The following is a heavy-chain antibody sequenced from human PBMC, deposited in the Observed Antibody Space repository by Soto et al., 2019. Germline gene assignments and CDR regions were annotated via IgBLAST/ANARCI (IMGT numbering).Heavy chain of an antibody. J-gene: IGHJ6*03. V-gene: IGHV3-33*01. D-gene: IGHD3-10*01. CDR2: IWYDGSNK. CDR3: ARDVGGSGSYFSKAYYYYYYMDV. CDR1: GFTFSSYG. Sequence: GGSLRLSCAASGFTFSSYGMHWVRQAPGKGLEWVAVIWYDGSNKYYADSVKGRFTISRDNSKNTLYLQMNSLRAEDTAVYYCARDVGGSGSYFSKAYYYYYYMDVWGKGTTVTVSS.